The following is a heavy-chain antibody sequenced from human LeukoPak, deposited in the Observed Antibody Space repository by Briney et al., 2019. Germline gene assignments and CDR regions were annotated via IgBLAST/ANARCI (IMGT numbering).Heavy chain of an antibody. CDR3: ARDYYDSRSRSYYYYMDV. Sequence: PSETLSLTCTVSGGSISSGSYYWSWIRQPAGKGLEWIGRIYTSGSTNYNPSLKSRVTISVDTSKNQFSLKLSSVTAADTAVYYCARDYYDSRSRSYYYYMDVWGKGTTVTISS. D-gene: IGHD3-22*01. V-gene: IGHV4-61*02. CDR2: IYTSGST. J-gene: IGHJ6*03. CDR1: GGSISSGSYY.